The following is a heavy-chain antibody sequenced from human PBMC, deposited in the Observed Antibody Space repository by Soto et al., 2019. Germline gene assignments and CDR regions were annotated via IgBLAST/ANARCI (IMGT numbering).Heavy chain of an antibody. J-gene: IGHJ4*02. CDR2: IYPGDSDT. Sequence: GESLKISCKGSGYSFTSYWIDWVRQMPGKGLEWMGIIYPGDSDTRYSPSFQGQVTISADKSISTAYPQWSSLKASDTAMYYCARRRSDSSGYYYFDYWGQGTLVTVSS. CDR1: GYSFTSYW. CDR3: ARRRSDSSGYYYFDY. V-gene: IGHV5-51*01. D-gene: IGHD3-22*01.